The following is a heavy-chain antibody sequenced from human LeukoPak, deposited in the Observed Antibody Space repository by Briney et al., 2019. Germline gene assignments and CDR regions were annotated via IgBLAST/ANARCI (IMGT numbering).Heavy chain of an antibody. CDR3: ARDPGSQDYDYVWGSYRYAPNWFDP. Sequence: ASVTVSFMASGYTFTDYYMHWVRQAPGQGREWMGWINLNSGGTNYAQKFQGRDNMTRDTSISTAYMELSRLRSDDTAVYYCARDPGSQDYDYVWGSYRYAPNWFDPWGQGTLVTVSS. J-gene: IGHJ5*02. D-gene: IGHD3-16*02. CDR2: INLNSGGT. CDR1: GYTFTDYY. V-gene: IGHV1-2*02.